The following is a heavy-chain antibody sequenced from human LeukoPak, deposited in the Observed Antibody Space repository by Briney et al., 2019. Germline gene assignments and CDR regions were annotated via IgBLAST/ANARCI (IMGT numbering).Heavy chain of an antibody. J-gene: IGHJ4*02. V-gene: IGHV3-64*01. CDR2: ISRNGGST. CDR1: GFTFSNAW. CDR3: ARDLGGGSGWCFDY. Sequence: GGSLRLSCAASGFTFSNAWMSWVRQAPGKGLEYVAGISRNGGSTYYAHSVQGRFTISRDSSKNTQYLQMGSLRAEDMAVYYCARDLGGGSGWCFDYWGQGTLVTVSS. D-gene: IGHD6-19*01.